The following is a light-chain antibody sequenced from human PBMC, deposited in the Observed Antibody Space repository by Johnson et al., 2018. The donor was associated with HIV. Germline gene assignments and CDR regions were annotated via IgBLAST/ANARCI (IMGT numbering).Light chain of an antibody. V-gene: IGLV1-51*01. CDR3: GTWDSSLSADV. CDR1: SSNIGNNY. CDR2: DNN. J-gene: IGLJ1*01. Sequence: QAVLTQPPSVSAAPGQKVAISCYGSSSNIGNNYVSWYQQVPGTAPKLLIYDNNRRPSGIPDRFSGSKSGTSATLGITGLQTGDEADYYCGTWDSSLSADVFGTGTKVTVL.